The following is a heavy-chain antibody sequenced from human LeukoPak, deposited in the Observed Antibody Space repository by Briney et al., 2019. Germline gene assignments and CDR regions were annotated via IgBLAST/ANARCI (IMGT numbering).Heavy chain of an antibody. J-gene: IGHJ4*02. Sequence: GGSLRLSCAASGFTFSSYAMHWVRQAAGKVLEWVAVISYDGSNKYYADSVKGRFTISRDNSKNTLYLQMNSLRAEDTAVYYCARDRQAWYTHFDYWGQGTLVTVSS. CDR3: ARDRQAWYTHFDY. V-gene: IGHV3-30-3*01. CDR1: GFTFSSYA. CDR2: ISYDGSNK. D-gene: IGHD1-14*01.